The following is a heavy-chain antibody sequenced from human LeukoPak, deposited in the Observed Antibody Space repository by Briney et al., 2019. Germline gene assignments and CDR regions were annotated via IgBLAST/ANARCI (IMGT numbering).Heavy chain of an antibody. Sequence: SETLSLTCAVSGYSISSGYYWGWIRQPPGKGLEWIGSIYHSGSTYYNPSLKSRVTISVDTSKNQFSLKLSSVTAADTAVYYCAGGQWLAPSWGQGTLVTVSS. CDR1: GYSISSGYY. CDR3: AGGQWLAPS. D-gene: IGHD6-19*01. CDR2: IYHSGST. J-gene: IGHJ4*02. V-gene: IGHV4-38-2*01.